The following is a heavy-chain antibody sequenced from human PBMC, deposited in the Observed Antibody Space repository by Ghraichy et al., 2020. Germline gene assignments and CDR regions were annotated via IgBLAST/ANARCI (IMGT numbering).Heavy chain of an antibody. CDR2: IYHSGST. Sequence: SETLSLTCAVSGGSISSSNWWSWVRQPPGKGLEWIGEIYHSGSTNYNPSLKSRVTISVDKSKNQFSLKLSSVTAADTAVYYCARCPQSGFGRSYYYYMDVWGKGTTVTVSS. D-gene: IGHD3-3*01. V-gene: IGHV4-4*02. J-gene: IGHJ6*03. CDR3: ARCPQSGFGRSYYYYMDV. CDR1: GGSISSSNW.